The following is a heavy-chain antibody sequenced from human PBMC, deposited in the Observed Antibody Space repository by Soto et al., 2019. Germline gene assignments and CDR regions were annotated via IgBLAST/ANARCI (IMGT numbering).Heavy chain of an antibody. D-gene: IGHD5-12*01. CDR2: ISGSGGST. CDR1: GFTFSSYA. CDR3: ANWGYSGYSFY. V-gene: IGHV3-23*01. J-gene: IGHJ4*02. Sequence: XESLRLSCAASGFTFSSYAMSWVRQAPGKGLEWVSAISGSGGSTYYADSVKGRFTISRDNSKNTLYLQMNSLRAEDTAVYYCANWGYSGYSFYWGQGTLVTVSS.